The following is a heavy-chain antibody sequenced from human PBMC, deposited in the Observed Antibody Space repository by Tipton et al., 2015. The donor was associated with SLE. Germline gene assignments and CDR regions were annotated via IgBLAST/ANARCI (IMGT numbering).Heavy chain of an antibody. J-gene: IGHJ4*02. D-gene: IGHD7-27*01. CDR3: ARGIVNWGLDF. Sequence: RSLRLSCAVSGFTFSSFAMHWVRQAPGKGLEWVALIWYDGSDKYYADSVMGRFTISRDNSNNTLYLHMNSLRAEDTAVYYCARGIVNWGLDFWGQGTLVTVSS. CDR1: GFTFSSFA. V-gene: IGHV3-33*01. CDR2: IWYDGSDK.